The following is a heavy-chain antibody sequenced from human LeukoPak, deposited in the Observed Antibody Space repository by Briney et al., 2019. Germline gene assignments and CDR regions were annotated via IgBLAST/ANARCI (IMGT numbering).Heavy chain of an antibody. CDR3: ARDQRVTGRPDIDY. V-gene: IGHV3-74*03. CDR1: GFTFSNHW. CDR2: ISSDGSST. D-gene: IGHD6-6*01. Sequence: GGSLRLSCAASGFTFSNHWMHWVRQTPGKGLVWVSRISSDGSSTTYADSVKGRFTISRDNAKNTLYLQMNNLRAEDTAMYYCARDQRVTGRPDIDYWGQGTLVIVSS. J-gene: IGHJ4*02.